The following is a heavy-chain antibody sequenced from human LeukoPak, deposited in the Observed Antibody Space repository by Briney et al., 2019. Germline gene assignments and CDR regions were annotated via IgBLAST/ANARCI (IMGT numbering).Heavy chain of an antibody. V-gene: IGHV3-23*01. CDR3: GKDPNGDYVGAFDF. Sequence: GGSLRLSCAASGFTFSHYALIWVRQAPGKGLEWISAIRGTGGTTYYADSVKGRCTISRDNSRNTVYLQMNSLRAEDTALYFCGKDPNGDYVGAFDFWGPGTMVTVSS. CDR1: GFTFSHYA. D-gene: IGHD4-17*01. CDR2: IRGTGGTT. J-gene: IGHJ3*01.